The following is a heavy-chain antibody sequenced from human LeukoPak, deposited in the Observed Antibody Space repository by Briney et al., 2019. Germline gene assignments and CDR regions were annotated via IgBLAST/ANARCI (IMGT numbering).Heavy chain of an antibody. V-gene: IGHV3-21*01. J-gene: IGHJ4*02. CDR1: GLTFSSYS. D-gene: IGHD6-6*01. Sequence: GGSLRLSCAASGLTFSSYSMNWVRQAPGKGLEWVSSISSSSSYIYYADSVKGRFTISRDNAKNSLYLQMNSLRAKDTAVYYCARDRTGIAARYFDYWGQGTLVTVSS. CDR2: ISSSSSYI. CDR3: ARDRTGIAARYFDY.